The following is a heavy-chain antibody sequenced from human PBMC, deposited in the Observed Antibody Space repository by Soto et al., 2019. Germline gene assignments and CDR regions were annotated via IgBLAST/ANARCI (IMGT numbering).Heavy chain of an antibody. CDR3: AREWWGYDYYYGMDV. CDR2: IIPIFGTA. V-gene: IGHV1-69*13. D-gene: IGHD2-15*01. CDR1: GGTFSSYA. J-gene: IGHJ6*02. Sequence: GASVKVSCTASGGTFSSYAISWVRQAPGQGLEWMGGIIPIFGTANYAQKFQGRVTITADESTSTAYMELSSLRSEDTAVYYCAREWWGYDYYYGMDVWGQGTTVTVSS.